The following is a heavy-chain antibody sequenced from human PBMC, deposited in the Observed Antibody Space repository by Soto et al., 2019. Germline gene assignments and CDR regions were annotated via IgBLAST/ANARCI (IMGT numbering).Heavy chain of an antibody. CDR1: GGSFSDYY. CDR2: IYHSGST. J-gene: IGHJ4*02. D-gene: IGHD3-22*01. Sequence: SETLSLTCAVYGGSFSDYYWSWIRQPPGKGLEWIGEIYHSGSTNYNPSLKSRVTISVDKSKNQFSLKLSSVTAADTAVYYCARDVGYHYDGSPSGQFDFWGQGTLVTVSS. V-gene: IGHV4-34*01. CDR3: ARDVGYHYDGSPSGQFDF.